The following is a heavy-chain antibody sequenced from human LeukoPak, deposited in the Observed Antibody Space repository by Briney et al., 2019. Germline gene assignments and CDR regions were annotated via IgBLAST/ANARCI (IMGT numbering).Heavy chain of an antibody. CDR3: ARGSLSTVLDYYYYMDV. CDR1: GGSISSYY. J-gene: IGHJ6*03. CDR2: IYYSGST. D-gene: IGHD3-10*01. V-gene: IGHV4-59*01. Sequence: SETLSLTCTVSGGSISSYYWSWIRQPPGKGLEWIECIYYSGSTNYNPSLKSRVTISVDTSKNQFSLKLSSVTAADTAVYYCARGSLSTVLDYYYYMDVWGKGTTVTVSS.